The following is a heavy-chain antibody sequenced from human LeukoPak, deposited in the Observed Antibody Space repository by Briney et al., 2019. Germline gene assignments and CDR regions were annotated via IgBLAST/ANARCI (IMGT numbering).Heavy chain of an antibody. CDR1: GGTFSSYA. J-gene: IGHJ4*02. D-gene: IGHD1-14*01. CDR3: ARDLLSTEE. Sequence: ASVKVSCKASGGTFSSYAISWVRQAPGQGLEWMGRIIPILAITNYAQKFQDRVTVTADNSTSTAYMELSSLRSEDTAVYYCARDLLSTEEWGQGTLVTVSS. CDR2: IIPILAIT. V-gene: IGHV1-69*04.